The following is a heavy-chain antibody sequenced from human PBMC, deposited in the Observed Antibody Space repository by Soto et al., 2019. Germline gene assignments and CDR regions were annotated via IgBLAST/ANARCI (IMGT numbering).Heavy chain of an antibody. D-gene: IGHD3-10*01. CDR2: INPSGGST. CDR3: ATSYYGSGSHQTMGMDV. J-gene: IGHJ6*02. CDR1: GYTFNSYF. V-gene: IGHV1-46*03. Sequence: ASVKVSCKASGYTFNSYFIHWVRQAPGLGFEWMGIINPSGGSTSYAQRFQGRVTMTRDTSTSTVYMELSSLRSEDTAVYYCATSYYGSGSHQTMGMDVWGQGTTVTVSS.